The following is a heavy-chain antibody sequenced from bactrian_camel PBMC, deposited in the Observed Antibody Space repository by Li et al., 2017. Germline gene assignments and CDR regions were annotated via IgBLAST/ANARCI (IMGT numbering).Heavy chain of an antibody. CDR3: VSLEAGYNWHKC. Sequence: QVQLVESGGGLVKPGGSLRLSCAASGFSFNRYWMYWVRQAPGKGLKWVSSINSNGAITYLADSVKGRFAISRDNAQNMVYLQANSLNPEDTAMYYCVSLEAGYNWHKCWGPGTQVTVS. J-gene: IGHJ4*01. D-gene: IGHD8*01. CDR2: INSNGAIT. CDR1: GFSFNRYW. V-gene: IGHV3S1*01.